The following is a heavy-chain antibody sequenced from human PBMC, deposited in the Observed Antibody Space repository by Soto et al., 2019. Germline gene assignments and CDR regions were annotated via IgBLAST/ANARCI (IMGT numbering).Heavy chain of an antibody. CDR1: GFTFGDYA. CDR3: TTTPGQWLASWESYY. V-gene: IGHV3-15*07. Sequence: VGSLRLSCTVSGFTFGDYAMNWIRQAPGKGLEWVGRIKSKTDGGTTDYAAPVKGRFTISRDDSKNTLYLQMNSLKTEDTAVYHCTTTPGQWLASWESYYWGQGTLVTVSS. CDR2: IKSKTDGGTT. D-gene: IGHD6-19*01. J-gene: IGHJ4*02.